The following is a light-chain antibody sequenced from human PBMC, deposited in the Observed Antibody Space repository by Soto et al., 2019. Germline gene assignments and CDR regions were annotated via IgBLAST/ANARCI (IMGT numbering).Light chain of an antibody. CDR1: SSDVGGYNY. CDR2: EVS. Sequence: QSALTQPASVSGSPGQSITISCTGTSSDVGGYNYASWYQQHPGKAPKLLIYEVSNRPSGVSNRFSGSKSGNTASLTISGLQAEDEADYYCTSYTSSSTWVFGGGTKVTVL. CDR3: TSYTSSSTWV. V-gene: IGLV2-14*01. J-gene: IGLJ3*02.